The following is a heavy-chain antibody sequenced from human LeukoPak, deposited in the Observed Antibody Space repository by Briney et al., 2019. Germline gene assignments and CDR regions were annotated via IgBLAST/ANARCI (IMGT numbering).Heavy chain of an antibody. CDR1: GYTFTGYY. J-gene: IGHJ4*02. CDR3: AFEHCSGGCHQAFDA. D-gene: IGHD2-15*01. Sequence: ASVKVSCKASGYTFTGYYMHWVRQAPGQGLEWMGGMETNTGASTSAQTFQGRVTLTRDTSISTAYMELSSLGSDDTALYYCAFEHCSGGCHQAFDAWGQGTLVTVSS. V-gene: IGHV1-2*02. CDR2: METNTGAS.